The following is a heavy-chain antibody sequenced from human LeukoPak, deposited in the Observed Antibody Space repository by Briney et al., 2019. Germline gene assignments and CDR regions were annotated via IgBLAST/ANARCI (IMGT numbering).Heavy chain of an antibody. D-gene: IGHD6-13*01. J-gene: IGHJ5*02. CDR3: ARGIAAAGPVKSWWFDP. CDR1: GYTFTGYY. V-gene: IGHV1-2*02. CDR2: INPNSGGT. Sequence: ASVKVSCKASGYTFTGYYMHWVRQAPGQGLEWMGWINPNSGGTNYAQKFQGRVTMTRDTSISTAYMELSRLRSDDTAVYYCARGIAAAGPVKSWWFDPWGQGTLVTVSS.